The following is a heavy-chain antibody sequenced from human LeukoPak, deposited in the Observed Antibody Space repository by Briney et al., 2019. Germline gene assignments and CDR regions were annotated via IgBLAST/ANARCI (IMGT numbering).Heavy chain of an antibody. CDR1: GGSFSTYY. CDR2: IYTSGST. Sequence: PSETLSLTCTIFGGSFSTYYWSWIRQPAGKGLEWIGRIYTSGSTNYNPSLKSRVTMSVDTSKNQFSLKLSSVTAADTAVYYCAREYSGSYNPSYYYYMDVWGKGTTVTISS. CDR3: AREYSGSYNPSYYYYMDV. V-gene: IGHV4-4*07. J-gene: IGHJ6*03. D-gene: IGHD1-26*01.